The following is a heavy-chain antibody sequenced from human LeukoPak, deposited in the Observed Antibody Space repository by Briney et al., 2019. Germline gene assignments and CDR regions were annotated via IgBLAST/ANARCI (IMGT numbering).Heavy chain of an antibody. CDR3: VGRYPDCSGPHCPFDY. CDR1: DYTFTGYY. V-gene: IGHV1-2*02. D-gene: IGHD2-15*01. Sequence: ASVKVSCKASDYTFTGYYMHWVRQAPGQGPEWMGWINPNSGVTGYVQKFEGRVTMTRDTHISTPYLEQSTLRAVDTALYYCVGRYPDCSGPHCPFDYWGQGTLVTVSS. CDR2: INPNSGVT. J-gene: IGHJ4*02.